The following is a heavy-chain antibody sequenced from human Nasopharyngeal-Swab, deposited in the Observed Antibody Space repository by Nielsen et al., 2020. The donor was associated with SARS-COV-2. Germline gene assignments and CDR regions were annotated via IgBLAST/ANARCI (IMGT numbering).Heavy chain of an antibody. Sequence: GGSLRLSCVASGFTLGDYYMDWVRQAPGKGLEWLGHSRVKANSYTAEYAASVTGRFTFSREESKNLLYLQMNSLKTEDTAVYYCARVGNCNNDWCGSYDSWGQGTLVTVSS. J-gene: IGHJ4*02. V-gene: IGHV3-72*01. CDR2: SRVKANSYTA. CDR3: ARVGNCNNDWCGSYDS. CDR1: GFTLGDYY. D-gene: IGHD3-9*01.